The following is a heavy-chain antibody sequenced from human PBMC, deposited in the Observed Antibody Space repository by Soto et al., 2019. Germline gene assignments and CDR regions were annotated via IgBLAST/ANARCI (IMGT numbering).Heavy chain of an antibody. D-gene: IGHD6-13*01. CDR1: GYTFTGYY. CDR3: ARGTMHSSSEVGHYYGMDV. J-gene: IGHJ6*02. Sequence: QVQLVQSGAEVKKPGASVKVSCKASGYTFTGYYMHWVRQAPGQGLEWMGWINPNSGGTNYAQKFQGWVTMTRDTSISTAYMELSRLRSDDTAMYYCARGTMHSSSEVGHYYGMDVWGQGTTVTVSS. V-gene: IGHV1-2*04. CDR2: INPNSGGT.